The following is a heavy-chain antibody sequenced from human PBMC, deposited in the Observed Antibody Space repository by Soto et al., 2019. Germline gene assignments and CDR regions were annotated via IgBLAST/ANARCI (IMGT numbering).Heavy chain of an antibody. J-gene: IGHJ4*02. Sequence: QVQLVESGGGVVQPGRSLRLSCAASGFTFSNFGMHWGRQAPGKGLEWAAAISADGSDKYFSDSVKGRFTISRDNSKNTQLLQMNSLRVEDTAVYYWTKGTEVARQELDYWGQGTLGSVSS. D-gene: IGHD2-8*02. CDR3: TKGTEVARQELDY. CDR1: GFTFSNFG. CDR2: ISADGSDK. V-gene: IGHV3-30*18.